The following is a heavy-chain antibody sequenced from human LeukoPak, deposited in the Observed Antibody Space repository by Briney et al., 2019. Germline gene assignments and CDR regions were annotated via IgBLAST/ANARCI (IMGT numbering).Heavy chain of an antibody. CDR3: AKHARYYSSGWRGAWFDP. D-gene: IGHD6-19*01. V-gene: IGHV3-23*01. CDR2: ISGSGGST. J-gene: IGHJ5*02. Sequence: GGSLRLSCAASGFTFSSYAMSWVRQAPGKGLEWVSAISGSGGSTYYADSVKGRFTISRDNSKNTLYLQMNSLRAEDTAVYYCAKHARYYSSGWRGAWFDPWGQGTLVTVSS. CDR1: GFTFSSYA.